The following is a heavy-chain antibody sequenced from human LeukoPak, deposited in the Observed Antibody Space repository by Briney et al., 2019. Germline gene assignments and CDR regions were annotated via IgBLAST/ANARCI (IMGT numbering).Heavy chain of an antibody. Sequence: PGGSLRLSCAASGFTFSSYAMSWVRQAPGKGPEWVANINQVGSSKYFVDSVKGRFIISRDNAKNSLYLQMNSLRDEDTAVYYCANLGPPGRDHYLESWGQGTLVTVSS. J-gene: IGHJ4*02. V-gene: IGHV3-7*01. CDR3: ANLGPPGRDHYLES. CDR2: INQVGSSK. CDR1: GFTFSSYA. D-gene: IGHD5-24*01.